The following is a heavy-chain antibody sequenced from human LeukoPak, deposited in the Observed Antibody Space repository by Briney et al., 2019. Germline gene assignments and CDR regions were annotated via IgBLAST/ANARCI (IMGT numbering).Heavy chain of an antibody. CDR3: TRDPETGDPHYFDY. V-gene: IGHV3-49*03. Sequence: GGSLRLSCTASGFTFGDYAMSWFRQAPGKGLEWVGFIRSKAYGGTTEYAASVKGRFTISRDDSKSIAYLQMNSLKTEDTAVYYCTRDPETGDPHYFDYWGQGTLVTVSS. J-gene: IGHJ4*02. D-gene: IGHD7-27*01. CDR1: GFTFGDYA. CDR2: IRSKAYGGTT.